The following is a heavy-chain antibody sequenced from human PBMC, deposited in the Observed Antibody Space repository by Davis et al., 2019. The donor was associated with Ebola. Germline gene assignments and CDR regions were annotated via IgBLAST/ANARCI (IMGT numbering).Heavy chain of an antibody. D-gene: IGHD6-19*01. CDR1: GYTFTTYS. J-gene: IGHJ4*02. CDR3: ARVFVSGGWSMDY. V-gene: IGHV1-18*01. Sequence: AASVKVSCKASGYTFTTYSITWVRQAPGQGLEWMGWITAYNGDTNYAQKLQGRVTMTTDTYTSTAYMELRNLRSDDTAVYYCARVFVSGGWSMDYWGQGTLVTVSS. CDR2: ITAYNGDT.